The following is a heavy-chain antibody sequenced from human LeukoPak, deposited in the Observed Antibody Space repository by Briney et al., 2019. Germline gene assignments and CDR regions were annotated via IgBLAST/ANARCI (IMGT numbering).Heavy chain of an antibody. Sequence: SETLSLTCAFYGGSFSGYYWSWIRQPPGNGLDWIWQINHSGRTNYNPSLKSRVAISVDTSKNQFSLKLSSVTAADTAVYFCARGNAGGHDLGYYYYYMDVWGRGTTVTVSS. CDR1: GGSFSGYY. CDR2: INHSGRT. CDR3: ARGNAGGHDLGYYYYYMDV. J-gene: IGHJ6*03. D-gene: IGHD5-12*01. V-gene: IGHV4-34*01.